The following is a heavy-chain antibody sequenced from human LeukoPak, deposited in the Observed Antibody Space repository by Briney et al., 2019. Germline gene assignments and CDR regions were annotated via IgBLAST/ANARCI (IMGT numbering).Heavy chain of an antibody. Sequence: GGSLRLSRAASGFTGSHNYMSWVRQAPGKGLEWVSATHSSGGTYYADSVKGRFTISRDTSKNTLYLQINSLSVEDTAVYYCIVFGDSNHWGQGTLVTVSS. J-gene: IGHJ5*02. D-gene: IGHD4-17*01. V-gene: IGHV3-53*01. CDR2: THSSGGT. CDR3: IVFGDSNH. CDR1: GFTGSHNY.